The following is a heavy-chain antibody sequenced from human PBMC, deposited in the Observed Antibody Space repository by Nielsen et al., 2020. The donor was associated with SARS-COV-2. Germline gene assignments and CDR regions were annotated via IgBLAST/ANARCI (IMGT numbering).Heavy chain of an antibody. Sequence: GESLKISCAASGFTFSSYAMSWARQAPGKGLEWVSAISGNGDRTYYADSVKGRFTISRDNSKNTLYLQMNSLRAEDTAVYYCVGRRTPRGVYSFEYWGQGTLVTVSS. CDR2: ISGNGDRT. CDR3: VGRRTPRGVYSFEY. CDR1: GFTFSSYA. J-gene: IGHJ4*02. D-gene: IGHD3-10*01. V-gene: IGHV3-23*01.